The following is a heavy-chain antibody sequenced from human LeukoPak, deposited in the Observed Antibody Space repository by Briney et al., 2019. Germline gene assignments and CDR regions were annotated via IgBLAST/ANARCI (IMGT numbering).Heavy chain of an antibody. Sequence: QSSETLSLTCTVSGGSISSSNYYWGWIRQPPGKGLEWIGNIYYSGSTYYKPSLKTRVTISVDTSKNQFSLKLTSVTAADTAVYYCARHASVGGNWPRPLDYWGQGSLVTVSS. CDR2: IYYSGST. CDR3: ARHASVGGNWPRPLDY. CDR1: GGSISSSNYY. J-gene: IGHJ4*02. D-gene: IGHD2-21*01. V-gene: IGHV4-39*01.